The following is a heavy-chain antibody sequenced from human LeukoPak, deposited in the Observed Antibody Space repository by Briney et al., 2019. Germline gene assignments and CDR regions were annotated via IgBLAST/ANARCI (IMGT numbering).Heavy chain of an antibody. CDR1: GGTVSSYA. D-gene: IGHD1-26*01. CDR3: ASGPWELLTFRY. CDR2: IIPIFGTA. J-gene: IGHJ4*02. V-gene: IGHV1-69*13. Sequence: ASVKVSCKASGGTVSSYAISWVRQAPGQGLEWMGGIIPIFGTANYAQKFQGRVTITADESTSTAYMEPSSLRSEDTAVYYCASGPWELLTFRYWGQGTLVTVSS.